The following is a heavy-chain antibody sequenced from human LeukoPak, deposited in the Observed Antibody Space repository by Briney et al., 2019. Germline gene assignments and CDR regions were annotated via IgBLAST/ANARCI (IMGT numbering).Heavy chain of an antibody. V-gene: IGHV3-48*01. CDR2: ISSSSSTI. J-gene: IGHJ4*02. Sequence: PGGSLRPSCAASGFTLSTYSMNWGRPAPGEGLEWVSYISSSSSTIYYADSVKGRFTISRDKAKNSLYLQMNSLRAEDTAGYYCARGSTYYDSSGQVPFDYWGQGTLVTVSS. CDR1: GFTLSTYS. CDR3: ARGSTYYDSSGQVPFDY. D-gene: IGHD3-22*01.